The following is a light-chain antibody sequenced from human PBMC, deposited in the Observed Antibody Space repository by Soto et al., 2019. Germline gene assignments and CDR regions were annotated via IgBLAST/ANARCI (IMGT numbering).Light chain of an antibody. CDR2: EVS. V-gene: IGLV2-14*01. J-gene: IGLJ3*02. Sequence: QSALTQPAFVSGSRGQSITISCTGTYSDVGYYNYVSWFQQHPGKAPQLIIYEVSNRPLGISNRFSASKSGNTASLTISGLXXXXXXDXYCGSYTDSDSPWVFGGGTKLTVL. CDR1: YSDVGYYNY. CDR3: GSYTDSDSPWV.